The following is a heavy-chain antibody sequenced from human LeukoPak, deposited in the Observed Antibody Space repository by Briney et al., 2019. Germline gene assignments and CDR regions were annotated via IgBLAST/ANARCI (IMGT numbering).Heavy chain of an antibody. V-gene: IGHV4-59*01. CDR1: GGSISTYY. D-gene: IGHD1-26*01. CDR3: AREEALGSGSFDY. CDR2: IYYSGST. J-gene: IGHJ4*02. Sequence: SETLSLTCTVSGGSISTYYGSCIRQPPGKGLEWIGYIYYSGSTNYHPSLKSRVTISVDTSKNQFSLKLGSVTAADTAVYYCAREEALGSGSFDYWGQGTLVTVSS.